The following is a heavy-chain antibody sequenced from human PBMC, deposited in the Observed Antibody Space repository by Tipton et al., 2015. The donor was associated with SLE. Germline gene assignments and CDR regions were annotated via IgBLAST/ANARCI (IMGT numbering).Heavy chain of an antibody. V-gene: IGHV4-34*01. Sequence: AGLVKPSETLSLTCGVYGGSLSNYYWNWIRQPPGKGLEWIGKINHRGSTDYDPSLKSRVTISLDTPKNQFSLKLSSVTAADTAVYYCARGAVADSWGQGTLVTVSS. J-gene: IGHJ4*02. CDR2: INHRGST. CDR1: GGSLSNYY. D-gene: IGHD5-12*01. CDR3: ARGAVADS.